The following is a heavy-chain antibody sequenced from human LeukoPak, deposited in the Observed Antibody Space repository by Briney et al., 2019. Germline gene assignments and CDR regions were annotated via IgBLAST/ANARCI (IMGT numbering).Heavy chain of an antibody. CDR3: ARGSAAGTYWYFDL. CDR2: MNPNSGGT. CDR1: GYTFTGYH. Sequence: ASVKVSCKASGYTFTGYHLHWVRQAPGQGLEWMGWMNPNSGGTNYTQKLQGRVTMTTDTSTSTAYMELRSLRSDDTAVYYCARGSAAGTYWYFDLWGRGTLVTVSS. V-gene: IGHV1-2*02. J-gene: IGHJ2*01. D-gene: IGHD6-13*01.